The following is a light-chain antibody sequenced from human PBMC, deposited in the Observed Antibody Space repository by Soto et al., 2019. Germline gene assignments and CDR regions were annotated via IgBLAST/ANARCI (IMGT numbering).Light chain of an antibody. J-gene: IGLJ3*02. Sequence: QAVVTQEPSLTVSPGGTVTLTCGSSTGAVTSGHYPYWFQQKTGQAPTTLIYDTTTKHSWTPARFSGSLLGGKAALTLSGAQPEDEAEYYCLLSYSGGRWVFGGGTKLTVL. CDR3: LLSYSGGRWV. CDR2: DTT. V-gene: IGLV7-46*01. CDR1: TGAVTSGHY.